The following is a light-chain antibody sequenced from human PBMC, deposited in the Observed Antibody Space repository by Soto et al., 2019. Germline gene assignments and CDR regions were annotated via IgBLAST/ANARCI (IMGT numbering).Light chain of an antibody. J-gene: IGKJ2*03. CDR3: QQYLSSFS. CDR1: QAVNSGF. CDR2: AAS. V-gene: IGKV3-20*01. Sequence: EIVLTQCPGTLSLSPGERVTLSCWASQAVNSGFLAWYQQRPGQAPRLLIYAASSRATGIPDRFSGSGSGTDFTFTISRLEPEDSAVYYCQQYLSSFSFGQGTKLEMK.